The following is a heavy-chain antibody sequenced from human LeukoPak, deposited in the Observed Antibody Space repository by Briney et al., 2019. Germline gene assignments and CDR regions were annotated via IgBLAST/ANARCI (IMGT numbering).Heavy chain of an antibody. D-gene: IGHD3-22*01. CDR3: ARGAYYYED. CDR2: ISSSSSTT. Sequence: PGGSLRLSCAASGFTFSSYAMSWVRRAPGKGLEWVSYISSSSSTTYYADSVKGRFTISRDNAKNSLYLQMNSLRAEDTAVYYCARGAYYYEDWGQGTLVTVSS. V-gene: IGHV3-48*01. J-gene: IGHJ4*02. CDR1: GFTFSSYA.